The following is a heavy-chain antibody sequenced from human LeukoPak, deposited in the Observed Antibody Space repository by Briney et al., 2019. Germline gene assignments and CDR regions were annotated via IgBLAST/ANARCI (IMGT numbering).Heavy chain of an antibody. CDR2: ISSSSYI. D-gene: IGHD3-22*01. CDR3: ARLSGYYFYFDY. Sequence: PGGSLRLSCAASGFTFSSYSMNWVRQAPGKGLEWVSSISSSSYIYYADSVKGRFTISRDNAKNSLYLQPSSRTAEDTPAYYCARLSGYYFYFDYWGQGTLVTVSS. J-gene: IGHJ4*02. CDR1: GFTFSSYS. V-gene: IGHV3-21*01.